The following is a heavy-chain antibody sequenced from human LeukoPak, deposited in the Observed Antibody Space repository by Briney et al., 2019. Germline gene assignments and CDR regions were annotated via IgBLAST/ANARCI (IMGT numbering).Heavy chain of an antibody. CDR1: GGSISSGGYY. CDR2: IYYSGST. J-gene: IGHJ4*02. D-gene: IGHD3-9*01. CDR3: ARSPPQYDILTGSAIGTFDY. Sequence: PSETLSLTCTVSGGSISSGGYYWSWIRQHPGKGLEWIGYIYYSGSTYYNPSLKSRVTISVDTSKNQFSLKLSSVTAADTAVYYCARSPPQYDILTGSAIGTFDYWGQGTLVTVSS. V-gene: IGHV4-31*03.